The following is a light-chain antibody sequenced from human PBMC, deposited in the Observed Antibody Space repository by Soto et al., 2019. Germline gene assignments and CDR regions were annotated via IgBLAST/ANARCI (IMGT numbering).Light chain of an antibody. V-gene: IGLV1-47*01. CDR2: RNN. CDR1: SSNIGSNY. CDR3: AAWDDSLSGYVV. Sequence: QSALTQPPSASGTPGQRVTISCSGSSSNIGSNYVYWYQQFPGTAPKLLIYRNNQRPSGVPDRFSGSKSGTSASLAISGLRSEDEADYYCAAWDDSLSGYVVFGGGTQLTVL. J-gene: IGLJ2*01.